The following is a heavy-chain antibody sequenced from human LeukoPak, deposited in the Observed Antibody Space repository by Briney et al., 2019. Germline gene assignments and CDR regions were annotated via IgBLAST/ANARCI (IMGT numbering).Heavy chain of an antibody. V-gene: IGHV3-74*01. CDR1: GFTFSSYW. J-gene: IGHJ4*02. Sequence: GGSLRLSCAASGFTFSSYWMYWVRQAPGKGLLCVSRINSDGSSTSHADSVKGRFTISRDNAKNTLYLQMNSLRAEDTAVYYCAREGGYSHAFDYWGQGTLVTVSS. CDR2: INSDGSST. D-gene: IGHD3-22*01. CDR3: AREGGYSHAFDY.